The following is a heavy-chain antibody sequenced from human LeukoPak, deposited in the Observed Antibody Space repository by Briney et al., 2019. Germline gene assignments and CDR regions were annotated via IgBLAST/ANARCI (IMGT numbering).Heavy chain of an antibody. Sequence: GGSLRLSCAASGFTFCSYAMSWVRQAPGKGLEWVSAISSSGGSTYYADSVKGRFTISRDNSKNTLYLQMNSLRAEDTAVYYCAKRYYYDNSGLWDSWGQGTLVRVSS. CDR2: ISSSGGST. CDR1: GFTFCSYA. V-gene: IGHV3-23*01. J-gene: IGHJ4*02. CDR3: AKRYYYDNSGLWDS. D-gene: IGHD3-22*01.